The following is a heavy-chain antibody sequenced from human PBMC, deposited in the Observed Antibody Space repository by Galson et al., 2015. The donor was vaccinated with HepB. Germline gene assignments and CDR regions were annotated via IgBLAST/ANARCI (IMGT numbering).Heavy chain of an antibody. D-gene: IGHD6-19*01. V-gene: IGHV4-30-4*01. CDR1: GGSISSGDYY. Sequence: QVQLWESGPGLVKPSETLSLTCTVSGGSISSGDYYWSWIRQPPGKGLEWIGDIYYSGSTNHNPSLKNRVIISIDTSKNQFSLRLTSVTAADTAVYYCARQQYSSGLLDFWGQGTLVTVSS. J-gene: IGHJ4*02. CDR2: IYYSGST. CDR3: ARQQYSSGLLDF.